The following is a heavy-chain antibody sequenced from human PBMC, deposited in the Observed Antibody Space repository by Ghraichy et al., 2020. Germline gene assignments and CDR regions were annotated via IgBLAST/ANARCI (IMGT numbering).Heavy chain of an antibody. CDR3: ARDTRRYQLLSRVFDY. CDR1: GGSFSGYY. J-gene: IGHJ4*02. D-gene: IGHD2-2*01. V-gene: IGHV4-34*01. Sequence: SETLYLTCAVYGGSFSGYYWSWIRQPPGKGLEWIGEINHSGSTNYNPSLKSRVTISVDTSKNQFSLKLSSVTAADTAVYYCARDTRRYQLLSRVFDYWGQGTLVTVSS. CDR2: INHSGST.